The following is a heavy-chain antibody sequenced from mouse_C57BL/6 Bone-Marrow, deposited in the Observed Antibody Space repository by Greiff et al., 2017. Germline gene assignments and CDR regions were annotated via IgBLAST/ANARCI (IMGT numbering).Heavy chain of an antibody. CDR1: GYTFTSYW. J-gene: IGHJ2*01. D-gene: IGHD4-1*01. CDR3: ARAGPLGRSFDY. CDR2: IYPTSGRT. V-gene: IGHV1-55*01. Sequence: QVQLQQPGAELVKPGASVKMSCKASGYTFTSYWITWVKQRPGQGLEWIGDIYPTSGRTNYTEKFKSKAILTVDTSSNTAYMQLSSLTSEDSAIFNCARAGPLGRSFDYWGQGPTLSVSS.